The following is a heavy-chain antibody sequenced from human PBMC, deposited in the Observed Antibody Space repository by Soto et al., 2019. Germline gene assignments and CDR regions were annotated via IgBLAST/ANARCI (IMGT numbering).Heavy chain of an antibody. CDR2: TSFDGSSG. Sequence: QVQLVESGGGVVQPGRSLRLSCAASGFTFSSSGMHWVRQAPGMGLEWVAVTSFDGSSGYYADSVRGRFTISRDNSNNTLYLQMNSLRAEDTAVYYCAKSPPAVAGYFDYWGQGTLVTVSS. D-gene: IGHD6-19*01. CDR3: AKSPPAVAGYFDY. CDR1: GFTFSSSG. J-gene: IGHJ4*02. V-gene: IGHV3-30*18.